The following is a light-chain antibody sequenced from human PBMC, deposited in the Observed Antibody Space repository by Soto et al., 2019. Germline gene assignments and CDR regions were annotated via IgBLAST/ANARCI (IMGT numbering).Light chain of an antibody. CDR2: GAS. CDR3: QQYNNWPPIT. V-gene: IGKV3-15*01. Sequence: IWMTQSPATLSVAPGERAPVSCRVSQCVSIDLAWYQQTPGQAPRLLIYGASSRATGIPVRFSGSGSGTEFTLTISSLQSEDFAVYYCQQYNNWPPITFGQGTRLEIK. J-gene: IGKJ5*01. CDR1: QCVSID.